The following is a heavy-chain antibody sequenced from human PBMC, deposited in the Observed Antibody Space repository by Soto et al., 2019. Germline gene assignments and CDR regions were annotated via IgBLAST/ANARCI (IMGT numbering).Heavy chain of an antibody. Sequence: QVKLVESGGGVVQPGRSLRLSCAASGFTYSSDGMHWVRQAPGKGLEWLAVISYDGSNKYYADSVKGRFTISRDNSKNTLYLQMNSLRAEDTAVYYCAKERRATGYYYYGMDVWGQGTTVTVSS. CDR1: GFTYSSDG. V-gene: IGHV3-30*18. CDR2: ISYDGSNK. D-gene: IGHD3-10*01. CDR3: AKERRATGYYYYGMDV. J-gene: IGHJ6*02.